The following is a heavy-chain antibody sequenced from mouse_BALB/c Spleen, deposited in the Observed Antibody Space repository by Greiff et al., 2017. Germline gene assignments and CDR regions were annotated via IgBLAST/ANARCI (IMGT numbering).Heavy chain of an antibody. CDR2: INSNGGST. Sequence: EVHLVESGGGLVKLGGSLKLSCAASGFTFSSYYMSWVRQTPEKRLELVAAINSNGGSTYYPDTVKGRFTISRNNAKNTLYLQMSSLKSEDTALYYCARHRTYDYWGQGTTLTVSS. CDR1: GFTFSSYY. V-gene: IGHV5-6-2*01. CDR3: ARHRTYDY. J-gene: IGHJ2*01.